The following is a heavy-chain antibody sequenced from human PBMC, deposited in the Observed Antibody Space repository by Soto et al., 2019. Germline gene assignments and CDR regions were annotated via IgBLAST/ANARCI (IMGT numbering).Heavy chain of an antibody. V-gene: IGHV5-51*01. Sequence: PGESLKISCKASGYTFASYWIGWVRQMPGKGLEWMGITYPADSDTRYNPSFQGQVTISADKSITTAYLQWSSLKASDTAMYYCARGPTPLFDHWGQGTLVTSPQ. CDR1: GYTFASYW. J-gene: IGHJ4*02. CDR2: TYPADSDT. CDR3: ARGPTPLFDH. D-gene: IGHD2-15*01.